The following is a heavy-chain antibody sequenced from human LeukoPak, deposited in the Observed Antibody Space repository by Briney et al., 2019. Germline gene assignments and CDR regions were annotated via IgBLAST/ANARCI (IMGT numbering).Heavy chain of an antibody. V-gene: IGHV3-7*05. J-gene: IGHJ4*02. Sequence: PGGSLRLSCAASGFTFSNHWMSWVRRAPGKGLEWVANIKRDGSEKYYVDSVKGRFTISRDNAKNSLYLQMNSLRAEDTAVYYCARGGSMTTDYWGQGTLVAVFS. CDR3: ARGGSMTTDY. D-gene: IGHD4-11*01. CDR2: IKRDGSEK. CDR1: GFTFSNHW.